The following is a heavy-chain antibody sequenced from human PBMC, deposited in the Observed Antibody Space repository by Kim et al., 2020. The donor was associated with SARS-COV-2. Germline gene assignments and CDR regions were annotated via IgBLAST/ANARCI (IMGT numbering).Heavy chain of an antibody. CDR3: AKDSGNTIFGVVIMWYFDY. V-gene: IGHV3-9*01. J-gene: IGHJ4*02. Sequence: GRFTISRDNAKNSLYLQMNSLRAEDTALYYCAKDSGNTIFGVVIMWYFDYWGQGTLVTVSS. D-gene: IGHD3-3*01.